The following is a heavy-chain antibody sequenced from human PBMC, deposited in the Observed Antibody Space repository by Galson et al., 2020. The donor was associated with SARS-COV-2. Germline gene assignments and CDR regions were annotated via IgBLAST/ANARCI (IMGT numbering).Heavy chain of an antibody. J-gene: IGHJ6*02. CDR1: AFTFSSYG. V-gene: IGHV3-33*01. D-gene: IGHD3-22*01. CDR2: IWYDGSNK. Sequence: GGSLRLSCAAPAFTFSSYGMHCARQAPGKGLEWVAVIWYDGSNKYYADSVKGRFTISRDNSKNTLYLQMNRQRAADPAVYYWARDGTYYDCSGYYPPCYYYGMDVWGQGTTVTVSS. CDR3: ARDGTYYDCSGYYPPCYYYGMDV.